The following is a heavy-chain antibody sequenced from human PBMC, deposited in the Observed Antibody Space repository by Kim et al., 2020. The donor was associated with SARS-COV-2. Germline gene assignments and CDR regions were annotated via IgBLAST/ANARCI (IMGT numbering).Heavy chain of an antibody. V-gene: IGHV4-31*02. J-gene: IGHJ6*02. Sequence: PSPKRRVTISVDTSKNQFSRKLSSVTAADTAVYYCARDNESGVGSYGMDVWGQGTTVTVSS. D-gene: IGHD3-3*01. CDR3: ARDNESGVGSYGMDV.